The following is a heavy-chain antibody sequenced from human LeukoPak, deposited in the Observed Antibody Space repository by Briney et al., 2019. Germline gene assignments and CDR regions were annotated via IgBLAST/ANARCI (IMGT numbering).Heavy chain of an antibody. D-gene: IGHD3-22*01. Sequence: PGGSLRLSCAASGFTFDDYAMHWVRQAPGKGLEWVSLISWDGGSTYYADSVKGRFTISRDNSKNSLYLQMNGLRAEDTALYYCARGNYYDSSGYSYYFDYWGQGTLVTVSS. J-gene: IGHJ4*02. CDR2: ISWDGGST. V-gene: IGHV3-43D*03. CDR1: GFTFDDYA. CDR3: ARGNYYDSSGYSYYFDY.